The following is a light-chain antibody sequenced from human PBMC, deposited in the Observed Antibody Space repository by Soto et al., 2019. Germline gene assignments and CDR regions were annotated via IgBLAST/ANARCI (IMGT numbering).Light chain of an antibody. CDR2: GAS. Sequence: EIVTTQSPATLSVSPGERATLSCRASQSVGSNLAWYQQKPGQAPRLLIYGASTRATGIPARFSGSGSGTEFTLIISSLQSEDFAVYYCQQYNNWPPWTFGQGTKVEIK. V-gene: IGKV3-15*01. CDR3: QQYNNWPPWT. J-gene: IGKJ1*01. CDR1: QSVGSN.